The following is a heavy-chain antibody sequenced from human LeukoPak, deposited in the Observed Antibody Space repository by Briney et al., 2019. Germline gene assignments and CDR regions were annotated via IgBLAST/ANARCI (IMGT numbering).Heavy chain of an antibody. D-gene: IGHD1-26*01. J-gene: IGHJ4*02. CDR3: TRSFKDDF. CDR2: ISGSGGST. V-gene: IGHV3-23*01. Sequence: GGSLRLSCAASGFTFSSYGLTWGRQAPGKGLEWVSTISGSGGSTYCADSVKGRFTISRDNDKKSLYLEMTSLRLEDSGIYYCTRSFKDDFWGQGTLVTVSS. CDR1: GFTFSSYG.